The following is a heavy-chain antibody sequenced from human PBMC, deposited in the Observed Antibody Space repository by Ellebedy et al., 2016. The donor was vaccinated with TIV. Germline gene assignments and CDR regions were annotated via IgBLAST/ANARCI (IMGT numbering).Heavy chain of an antibody. J-gene: IGHJ4*02. CDR2: ISWNSLGT. Sequence: GGSLRLSCAASGFTFDDYGMHWVRQAPGQGLEWVSGISWNSLGTGYADSVKGRFTISRDNAKNSLYLQMNSLRAEDTAVYYCARVMAGSGWWGVDYWGQGTLVTVSS. V-gene: IGHV3-9*01. CDR3: ARVMAGSGWWGVDY. CDR1: GFTFDDYG. D-gene: IGHD6-19*01.